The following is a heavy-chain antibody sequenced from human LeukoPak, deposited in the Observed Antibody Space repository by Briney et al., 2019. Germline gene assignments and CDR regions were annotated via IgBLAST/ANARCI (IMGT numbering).Heavy chain of an antibody. CDR1: GGSISSYY. CDR2: IYYSGST. V-gene: IGHV4-59*01. J-gene: IGHJ3*02. CDR3: AAEYGDYAGAFDI. D-gene: IGHD4-17*01. Sequence: SETLSLTCTVSGGSISSYYWSWIRQPPGQGLEWIGYIYYSGSTNYNPSLKSRVTISVDTSKNQFSLKLSSVTAADTAVYYCAAEYGDYAGAFDIWGQGTMVTVSS.